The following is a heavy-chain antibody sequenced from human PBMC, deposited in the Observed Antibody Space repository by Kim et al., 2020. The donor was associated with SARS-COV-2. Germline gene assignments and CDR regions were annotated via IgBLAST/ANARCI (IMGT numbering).Heavy chain of an antibody. CDR2: ISGTGTDT. V-gene: IGHV3-23*01. D-gene: IGHD3-16*01. J-gene: IGHJ6*02. Sequence: GGSLRLSCAVSGFTFSNVAMNWVRQAPGKGLEWVSAISGTGTDTYYADSVKGRVTISRDISKNTLYLEMNSLRAEDTALYYCVKDVWGYAGMDVWGQGT. CDR3: VKDVWGYAGMDV. CDR1: GFTFSNVA.